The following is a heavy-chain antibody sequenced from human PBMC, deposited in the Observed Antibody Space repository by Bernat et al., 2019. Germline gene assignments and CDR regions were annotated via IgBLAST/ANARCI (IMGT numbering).Heavy chain of an antibody. V-gene: IGHV3-48*01. D-gene: IGHD6-13*01. Sequence: EVQLVESGGGLVQPGESLRLSCAASGFIFSTYSMNWVRQAPGKGLEWVSYISSDSSTTYYADSVKGRFTISRDNAKNSLYLQMNSLRAEDTAVYYCARDSGSSWYYFDYWGLGTLVTVSS. CDR1: GFIFSTYS. J-gene: IGHJ4*02. CDR3: ARDSGSSWYYFDY. CDR2: ISSDSSTT.